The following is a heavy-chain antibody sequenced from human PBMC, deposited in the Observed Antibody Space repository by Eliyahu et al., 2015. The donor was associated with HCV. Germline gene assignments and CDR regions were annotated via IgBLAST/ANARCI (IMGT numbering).Heavy chain of an antibody. J-gene: IGHJ3*02. CDR3: ARGGPEWVYAFDI. Sequence: QVQLQESGPGLVKPSQTLSLTCSVSGXSINSGGYYWNWIRQPPGKGLEWIGYISFAGNTYYRSSLKSRLTISIDPSKNQFSLKLDSLTAADTAVYYCARGGPEWVYAFDIWGQGTMVNVSS. CDR2: ISFAGNT. D-gene: IGHD3-3*01. CDR1: GXSINSGGYY. V-gene: IGHV4-30-4*08.